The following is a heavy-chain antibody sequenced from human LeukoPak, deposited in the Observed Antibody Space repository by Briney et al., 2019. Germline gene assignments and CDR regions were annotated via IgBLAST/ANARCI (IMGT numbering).Heavy chain of an antibody. J-gene: IGHJ6*02. Sequence: SETLSLTCTVSGRSISSSSYYWGWIRQPPGKGLEWIGSIYYSGSTYHNPSLKSRVTISVDTSKNQFSLKLSSVTAADTAVYYCARLSMRSGMDVWGQGTTVTVSS. CDR1: GRSISSSSYY. V-gene: IGHV4-39*01. CDR3: ARLSMRSGMDV. CDR2: IYYSGST. D-gene: IGHD3-22*01.